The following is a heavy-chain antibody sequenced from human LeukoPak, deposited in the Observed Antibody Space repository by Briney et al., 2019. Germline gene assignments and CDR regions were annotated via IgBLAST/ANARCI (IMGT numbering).Heavy chain of an antibody. Sequence: GGSLRLSCSASGFTFSNHAMHWVRQAPGKGLEFVAAISSNGGTTYHADSVEGRFAISRDNSKNTLFLQMIFLRIEDTAVYYCVRDPAAYYYDSTFDYWGQGTLVTVSA. D-gene: IGHD3-22*01. CDR2: ISSNGGTT. J-gene: IGHJ4*02. CDR3: VRDPAAYYYDSTFDY. CDR1: GFTFSNHA. V-gene: IGHV3-64D*09.